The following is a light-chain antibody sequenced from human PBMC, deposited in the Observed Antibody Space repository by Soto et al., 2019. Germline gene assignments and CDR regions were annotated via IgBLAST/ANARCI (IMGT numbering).Light chain of an antibody. V-gene: IGKV3-20*01. J-gene: IGKJ1*01. CDR3: QQYGSSPQT. CDR2: DAS. Sequence: PGERATLSRRDSQSVGTNFAWSQHKTGQSPRCLNSDASTRANGIPARFSGSGSGTEFTLTISRREPEDFAVYYSQQYGSSPQTFGQGTKV. CDR1: QSVGTN.